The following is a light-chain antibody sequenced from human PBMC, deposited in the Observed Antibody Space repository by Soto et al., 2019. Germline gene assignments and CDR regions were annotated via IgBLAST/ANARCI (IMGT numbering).Light chain of an antibody. CDR3: QQYYSTPLT. Sequence: DIVMTQSPDSLAVSLGERATINCKSSQSVLYSSTNKNYLSWYQQKPGQPPKLLIYWASTRESGVPDRFSGSGSGTDFTHTISSLQAEDVAVYYCQQYYSTPLTFGGGTKVEIK. CDR2: WAS. J-gene: IGKJ4*01. V-gene: IGKV4-1*01. CDR1: QSVLYSSTNKNY.